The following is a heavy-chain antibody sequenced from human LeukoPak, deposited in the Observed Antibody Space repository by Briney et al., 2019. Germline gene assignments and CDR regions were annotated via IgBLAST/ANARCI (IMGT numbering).Heavy chain of an antibody. J-gene: IGHJ4*02. V-gene: IGHV3-7*01. Sequence: GGSLRLSCATSGFTFSNAWMSWVRQAPGKGLEWVANIKQDGSEKYYVDSVKGRFTISRDNAKNSLYLQMNSLRAEDTAVHYCARDLVDSSGYYYDYWGQGTLVTVSS. D-gene: IGHD3-22*01. CDR2: IKQDGSEK. CDR1: GFTFSNAW. CDR3: ARDLVDSSGYYYDY.